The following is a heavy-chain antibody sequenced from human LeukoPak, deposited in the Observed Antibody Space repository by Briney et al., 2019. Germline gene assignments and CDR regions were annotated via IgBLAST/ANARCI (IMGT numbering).Heavy chain of an antibody. V-gene: IGHV3-23*01. CDR3: ASSLRYSLTGYYF. Sequence: GGSLRLSCAASGFTFSSYAMSWVRQAPGKGLEWVSAISGSGGSTYYADSVKGRFTISRGNSKNTLYLQMNSLRAEDTAVYYCASSLRYSLTGYYFWGQGTLVTVSS. D-gene: IGHD3-9*01. CDR2: ISGSGGST. CDR1: GFTFSSYA. J-gene: IGHJ4*02.